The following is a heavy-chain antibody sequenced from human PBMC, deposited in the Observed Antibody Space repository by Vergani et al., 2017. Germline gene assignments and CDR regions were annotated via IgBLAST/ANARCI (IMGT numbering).Heavy chain of an antibody. Sequence: EVQLVESGGGLVQPGGSLRLSCAASGFTFSSYWMSWVRQAPGKGLEWVANIKQDGSEKYYVDSVKGRFTISRDNAKNSLYRQMNSLRAEDTAVYCCARVGWIQLWSFFDYWGQGTLVTVSS. CDR1: GFTFSSYW. CDR2: IKQDGSEK. V-gene: IGHV3-7*03. J-gene: IGHJ4*02. CDR3: ARVGWIQLWSFFDY. D-gene: IGHD5-18*01.